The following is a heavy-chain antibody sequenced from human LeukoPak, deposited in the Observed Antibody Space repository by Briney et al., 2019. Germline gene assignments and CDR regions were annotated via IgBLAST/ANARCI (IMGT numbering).Heavy chain of an antibody. J-gene: IGHJ4*02. V-gene: IGHV1-18*04. D-gene: IGHD2-2*01. CDR3: ARVPPSAHQLLSSDY. Sequence: ASVMVSCKASGYTLTNYGISWVRQAPGQGLEWMAWISANNGETRYAQNLQGRLTMTTDTSTSTAYMELRSLRPDDTAVYYCARVPPSAHQLLSSDYWGQGTQVTVSS. CDR2: ISANNGET. CDR1: GYTLTNYG.